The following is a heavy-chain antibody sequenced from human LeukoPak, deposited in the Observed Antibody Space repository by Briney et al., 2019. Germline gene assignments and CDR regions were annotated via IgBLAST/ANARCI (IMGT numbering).Heavy chain of an antibody. CDR1: GGSISSYY. CDR2: IFYTGST. V-gene: IGHV4-59*01. Sequence: SETLSLTCTVSGGSISSYYWSWIRQPPGKGLEWIGNIFYTGSTKYNPSLKSRVTISVDTSKNQFSLRLSSVTAADTAVYYCARGYDWFDPWGQGTLVTVSS. D-gene: IGHD3-3*01. J-gene: IGHJ5*02. CDR3: ARGYDWFDP.